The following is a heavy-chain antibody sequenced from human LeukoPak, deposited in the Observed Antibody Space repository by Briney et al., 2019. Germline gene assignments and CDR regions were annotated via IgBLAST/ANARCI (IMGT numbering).Heavy chain of an antibody. CDR1: GGSFSVYY. V-gene: IGHV4-34*01. D-gene: IGHD6-6*01. J-gene: IGHJ4*02. CDR3: AKTPTALVRGGYYFNN. CDR2: INHSGST. Sequence: TSETLSLTCAVYGGSFSVYYWSWIRQPPGKGLEWIGEINHSGSTDYNPSLKSRVTISVDTSKNQFSLKLSSVTAADTAVYYCAKTPTALVRGGYYFNNWGQGTLVTVSS.